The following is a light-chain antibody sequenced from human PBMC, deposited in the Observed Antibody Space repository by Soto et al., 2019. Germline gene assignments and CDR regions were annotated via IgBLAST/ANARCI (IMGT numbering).Light chain of an antibody. CDR2: SDT. J-gene: IGLJ2*01. V-gene: IGLV3-21*01. CDR1: NIGSKG. CDR3: QVWDSGSAHVL. Sequence: SSELTQPPSVSVAPGETARISCGGNNIGSKGVHWYQQKPCQAPVLVIYSDTDLPPVIPERFSGSNSANMATLTISRVEAGDAADYYCQVWDSGSAHVLFGGGTKLTVL.